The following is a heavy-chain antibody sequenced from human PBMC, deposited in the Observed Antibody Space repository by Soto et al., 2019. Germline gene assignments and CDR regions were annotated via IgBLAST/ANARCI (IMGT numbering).Heavy chain of an antibody. CDR3: AYERSGYRYDAFDV. D-gene: IGHD3-3*01. V-gene: IGHV1-8*01. Sequence: GASVKVSCKTSGYNFTSHDINWVRQAPGQGLEGMGWGTPKSGKSGFAQRFQGRITLTGNTSIATAYMELSSLRFEDTAVYYCAYERSGYRYDAFDVWGQGTMVTVSS. CDR1: GYNFTSHD. J-gene: IGHJ3*01. CDR2: GTPKSGKS.